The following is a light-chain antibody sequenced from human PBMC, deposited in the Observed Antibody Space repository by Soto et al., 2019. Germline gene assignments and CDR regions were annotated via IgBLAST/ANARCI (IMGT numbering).Light chain of an antibody. Sequence: EIVLAQSPGTLSLSPGERATLSCRASQSVSSTYLIWYQQKPGQAPRLLIYGASSRATGVPDRFSGGGSGTDFTLTISRLEPEDFAVYYCQVYGPSPPITFGQGTRLEIK. CDR2: GAS. J-gene: IGKJ5*01. CDR3: QVYGPSPPIT. V-gene: IGKV3-20*01. CDR1: QSVSSTY.